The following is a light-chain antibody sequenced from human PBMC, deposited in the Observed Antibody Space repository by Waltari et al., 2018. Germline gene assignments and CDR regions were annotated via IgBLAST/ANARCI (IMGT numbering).Light chain of an antibody. CDR1: SSDVGGSAY. CDR2: DVN. V-gene: IGLV2-14*03. J-gene: IGLJ1*01. CDR3: SSHTTAKTYV. Sequence: QSALTQPASVSGSPGQSITISCTGSSSDVGGSAYVPWYQQHPGNAPKLIIYDVNKRPSGVSDRFSGSKSGNTASLTISGLQAEDECDYYCSSHTTAKTYVFGTGTRVTVL.